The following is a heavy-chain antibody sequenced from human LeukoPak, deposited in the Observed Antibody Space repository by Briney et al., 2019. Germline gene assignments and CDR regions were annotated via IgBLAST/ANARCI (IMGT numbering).Heavy chain of an antibody. J-gene: IGHJ4*02. V-gene: IGHV3-33*01. D-gene: IGHD3-22*01. CDR1: GFTFSSYG. CDR3: ARWYYYDSSGYLDY. Sequence: GRSLRLSCAASGFTFSSYGMHWVRQAPGKGLEWVAVIWYDGSNKYYADSVKGRFTISRDNSKNTLYLQMNSLRAEDTAVYYCARWYYYDSSGYLDYWGQGTLVTVSS. CDR2: IWYDGSNK.